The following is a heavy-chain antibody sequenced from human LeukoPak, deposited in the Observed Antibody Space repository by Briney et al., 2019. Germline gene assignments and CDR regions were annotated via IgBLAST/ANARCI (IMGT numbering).Heavy chain of an antibody. J-gene: IGHJ5*02. CDR3: ARTRIFDWSDP. CDR2: IYTSGST. Sequence: SETLSLTCTVSGGSISSYYWSWIRQPPGKGLEWIGYIYTSGSTNYNPSLKSRVTISVDTSKNQFSLKLSSVTAADTAVYYCARTRIFDWSDPWGQETLGTVSS. D-gene: IGHD3-3*01. CDR1: GGSISSYY. V-gene: IGHV4-4*09.